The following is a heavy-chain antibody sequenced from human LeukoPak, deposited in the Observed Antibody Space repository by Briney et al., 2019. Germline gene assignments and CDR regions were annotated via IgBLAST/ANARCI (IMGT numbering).Heavy chain of an antibody. V-gene: IGHV1-69*04. J-gene: IGHJ6*02. Sequence: GASVKVSCKASGGTFSSYAISWVRQAPGQGLEWMGRIIPILGIANYAQKFQGRVTITADKSTSTAYMELSSLRSEDTAVYYCARDPLAAHTHYYGMDVWGQGTTVTVSS. CDR2: IIPILGIA. CDR3: ARDPLAAHTHYYGMDV. D-gene: IGHD6-13*01. CDR1: GGTFSSYA.